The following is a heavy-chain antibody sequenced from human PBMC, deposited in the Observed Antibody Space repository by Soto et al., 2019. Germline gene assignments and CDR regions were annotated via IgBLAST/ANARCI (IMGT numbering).Heavy chain of an antibody. Sequence: SETLSLTCAVYGGSFSGYYWSWIRQPPGKGLEWIGEINHSGSTNYNPSLKSRVTISVDTSKNQFSLKLSSVTAADTAVYYCARGRRGRYCSGGSCFNWFDPWGQGTLVTVSS. J-gene: IGHJ5*02. D-gene: IGHD2-15*01. CDR3: ARGRRGRYCSGGSCFNWFDP. CDR2: INHSGST. V-gene: IGHV4-34*01. CDR1: GGSFSGYY.